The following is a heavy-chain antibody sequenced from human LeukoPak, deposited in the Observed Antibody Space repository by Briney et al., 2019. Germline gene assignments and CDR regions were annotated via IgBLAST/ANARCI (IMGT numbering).Heavy chain of an antibody. V-gene: IGHV4-59*01. CDR2: IYYSGST. CDR1: GGSISSYY. CDR3: ARVGYYGSGSYYRY. D-gene: IGHD3-10*01. Sequence: SETLSLTCTVSGGSISSYYWSWIRQPPGKGLELIGYIYYSGSTNYNPSLKSRVTISVDTSKNQFSLKLSSVTAADTAVYYCARVGYYGSGSYYRYWGQGTLVTVSS. J-gene: IGHJ4*02.